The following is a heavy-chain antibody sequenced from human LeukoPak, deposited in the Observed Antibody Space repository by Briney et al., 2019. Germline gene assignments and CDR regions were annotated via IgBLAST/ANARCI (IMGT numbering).Heavy chain of an antibody. D-gene: IGHD6-13*01. J-gene: IGHJ6*02. Sequence: GGSLRLSCAASGFTFSSYGMHWVRQAPGKGLEWVAVIWYDGSNKYYADSVKGRFTISRDNSKNTLYLQMNSLRAEDTAVYYCARDRGSSWYYYYGMDVWGQGTTVTVSS. CDR2: IWYDGSNK. CDR1: GFTFSSYG. CDR3: ARDRGSSWYYYYGMDV. V-gene: IGHV3-33*01.